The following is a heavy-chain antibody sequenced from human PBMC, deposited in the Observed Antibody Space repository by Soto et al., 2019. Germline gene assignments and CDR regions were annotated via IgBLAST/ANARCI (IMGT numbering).Heavy chain of an antibody. J-gene: IGHJ4*02. CDR2: IGPESGAT. V-gene: IGHV1-2*02. D-gene: IGHD1-26*01. CDR1: GSTFTRHY. Sequence: GSVNVSFKSSGSTFTRHYLHWVRQAPEQGPEWMGEIGPESGATRYAQKFQGRVTMTRDTSITTVYMELKNLSPDDTAVYYCGRGRSGQIVVFYWGQGTPVTVSS. CDR3: GRGRSGQIVVFY.